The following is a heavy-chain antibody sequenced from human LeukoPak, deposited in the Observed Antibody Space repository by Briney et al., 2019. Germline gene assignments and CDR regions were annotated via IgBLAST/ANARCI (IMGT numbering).Heavy chain of an antibody. J-gene: IGHJ3*02. CDR2: IESKTDGGTT. CDR3: TTFDI. V-gene: IGHV3-15*04. Sequence: GGSLRLSCAASGFTFSNAWMSWVRQAPGKGLEWVGRIESKTDGGTTDYAAPVKGRFTISRDDSKNTLYLQMNSLKIEDTAVYYCTTFDIWGQGTVVTVSS. CDR1: GFTFSNAW.